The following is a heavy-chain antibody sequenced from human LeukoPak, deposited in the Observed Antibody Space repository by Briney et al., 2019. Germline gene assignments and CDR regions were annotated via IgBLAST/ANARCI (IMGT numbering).Heavy chain of an antibody. J-gene: IGHJ4*02. CDR3: AKPRGPYYYDSSGYPNQNYFDY. D-gene: IGHD3-22*01. CDR2: ISGRDGST. CDR1: GFTFSSYG. Sequence: PGGTLRLSCAASGFTFSSYGMSWVRQAPGKGLEWVSGISGRDGSTNYADSVKGRFTISRDNSKKTLYLQMNSLRAEDTAVYYCAKPRGPYYYDSSGYPNQNYFDYWGQGTLVTVSS. V-gene: IGHV3-23*01.